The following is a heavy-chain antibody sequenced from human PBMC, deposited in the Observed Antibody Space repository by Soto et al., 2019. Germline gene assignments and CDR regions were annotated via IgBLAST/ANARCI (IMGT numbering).Heavy chain of an antibody. D-gene: IGHD4-17*01. Sequence: QVQLVESGGGLVKPGGSLRLSCAASGFTFSDYYMSWIRQAPGKGLEWVSYISSSGSTIYYADSVKGRFTISRDNAKNSLYPQMNCLRAEDTAVYYCARDHGDYRKYYYYYYMDVWGKGTTVTVSS. V-gene: IGHV3-11*01. CDR3: ARDHGDYRKYYYYYYMDV. CDR1: GFTFSDYY. CDR2: ISSSGSTI. J-gene: IGHJ6*03.